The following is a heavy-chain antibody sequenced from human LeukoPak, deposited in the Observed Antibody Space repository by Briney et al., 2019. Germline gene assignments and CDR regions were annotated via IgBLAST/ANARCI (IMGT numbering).Heavy chain of an antibody. V-gene: IGHV1-69*13. CDR2: IIPISGTT. CDR3: ARSAYTGGVFEN. CDR1: GGTFSSYA. D-gene: IGHD2-8*02. J-gene: IGHJ4*02. Sequence: SVKVSCKTSGGTFSSYAISWVRQAPGQGLEWMGGIIPISGTTNNARKFQGRVTITADASTSTAYMELSSLRSEDTAVYYCARSAYTGGVFENWGQGTLVTVSS.